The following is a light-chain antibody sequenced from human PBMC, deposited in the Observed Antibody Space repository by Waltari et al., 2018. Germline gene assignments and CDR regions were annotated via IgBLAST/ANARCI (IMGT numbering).Light chain of an antibody. CDR2: DTS. CDR1: QSVSYY. CDR3: QQRRNWPLT. Sequence: ELVLTQSPATLSLSPGERATLSCRASQSVSYYLAWYQQRPGQAPRLLIYDTSHRTTDIPDRFSGSWSETDFTLTISSLEPEDFAVYYCQQRRNWPLTFGVGTKVEIK. J-gene: IGKJ4*01. V-gene: IGKV3-11*01.